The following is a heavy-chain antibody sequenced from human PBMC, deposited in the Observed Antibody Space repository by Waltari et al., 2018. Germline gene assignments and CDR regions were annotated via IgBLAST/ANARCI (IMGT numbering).Heavy chain of an antibody. CDR3: ARGDVGGNFFYYMDV. D-gene: IGHD3-3*01. CDR2: IVPLFGTA. V-gene: IGHV1-69*12. J-gene: IGHJ6*03. CDR1: RGPFSRNYG. Sequence: QVQLVQSGAEVKTAGSSVKVSCKASRGPFSRNYGISWVRQAPGQGLEWMGGIVPLFGTAIYAQKFQGRVTITVDEARSTGYMELSSLRSEDTAVYYCARGDVGGNFFYYMDVWGKGTTVIISS.